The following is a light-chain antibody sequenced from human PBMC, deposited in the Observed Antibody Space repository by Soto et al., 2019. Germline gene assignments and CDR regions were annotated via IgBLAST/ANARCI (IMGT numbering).Light chain of an antibody. Sequence: QSALTQPASVSGSPGQSITISCTGTSSDVGGYNYVSWYQQYPGKAPKLMIYDVSNRPSGVSNRFSGSKSGNTASLTISGLQYEDEADYYCSAYTSSSPYVFGTGTKVTVL. CDR3: SAYTSSSPYV. J-gene: IGLJ1*01. CDR2: DVS. V-gene: IGLV2-14*01. CDR1: SSDVGGYNY.